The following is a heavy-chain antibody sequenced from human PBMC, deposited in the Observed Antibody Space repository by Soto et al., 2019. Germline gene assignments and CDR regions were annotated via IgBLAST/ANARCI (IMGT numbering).Heavy chain of an antibody. D-gene: IGHD4-4*01. CDR2: ISSNGGST. CDR3: ASMTTVTTSILPSIRRSSYYGMDV. J-gene: IGHJ6*02. Sequence: GGSLRLSCSASGFTFSSYAMHWVRQAPGKGLEYVSAISSNGGSTYYADSVKGRFTISRDNSKNTLYLQMSSLRAEDTAVYYCASMTTVTTSILPSIRRSSYYGMDVWGQGTTVTVSS. V-gene: IGHV3-64D*06. CDR1: GFTFSSYA.